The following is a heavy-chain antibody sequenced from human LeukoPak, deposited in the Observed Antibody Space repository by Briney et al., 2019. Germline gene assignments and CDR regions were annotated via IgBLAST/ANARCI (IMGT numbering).Heavy chain of an antibody. CDR2: LYSSGTT. Sequence: SETLSLTCTVSGGSISSGSNYWSWIRQPAGKEPEWIGRLYSSGTTNYNPSLKSRVTISVDTSKNQFSLKLSSVTAADTAVYFCARGLSRGFDNWGQGTLVTVSS. CDR1: GGSISSGSNY. CDR3: ARGLSRGFDN. V-gene: IGHV4-61*02. J-gene: IGHJ4*02.